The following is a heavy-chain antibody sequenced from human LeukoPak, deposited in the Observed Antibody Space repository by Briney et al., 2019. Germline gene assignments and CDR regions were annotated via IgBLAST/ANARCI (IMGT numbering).Heavy chain of an antibody. CDR1: GFTFSSYA. V-gene: IGHV3-23*01. Sequence: GGSLRLSCAASGFTFSSYAMSWVRQAPGKGLEWASAISGSGGSTYYADSVKGRFTIPRDNSKNTLYLQMNSLRAEDTAVYYCAKDSGSYYWDYWGQGTLVTVSS. D-gene: IGHD1-26*01. CDR2: ISGSGGST. CDR3: AKDSGSYYWDY. J-gene: IGHJ4*02.